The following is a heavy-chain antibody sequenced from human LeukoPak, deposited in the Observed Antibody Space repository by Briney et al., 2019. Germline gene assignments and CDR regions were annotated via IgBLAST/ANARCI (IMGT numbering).Heavy chain of an antibody. V-gene: IGHV3-30*03. CDR2: ISYDGSNK. Sequence: GRSLRLSCAASGFTFSSYGMHWVRQAPGKGLEWVAVISYDGSNKYYADSVKGRFTISRDNAKNSLYLEMNSLRAEDTALYHCARRLYSSSSHYFDYWGQGTLVTVSS. CDR1: GFTFSSYG. D-gene: IGHD6-6*01. J-gene: IGHJ4*02. CDR3: ARRLYSSSSHYFDY.